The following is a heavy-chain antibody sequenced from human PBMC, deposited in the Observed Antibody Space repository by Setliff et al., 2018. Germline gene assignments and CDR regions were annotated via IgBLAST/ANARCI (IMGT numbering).Heavy chain of an antibody. CDR1: GDSISTYY. J-gene: IGHJ5*02. Sequence: SETLSLTCTVSGDSISTYYWSWIRRPAGKGLEWIGRVFVDGSTNYNPSLKSRVTVSVDTSKNQFSLKLTSATAADTAIYYCARDTSSDWAAWFDPWSQGILVTVSS. V-gene: IGHV4-4*07. CDR3: ARDTSSDWAAWFDP. CDR2: VFVDGST. D-gene: IGHD3-22*01.